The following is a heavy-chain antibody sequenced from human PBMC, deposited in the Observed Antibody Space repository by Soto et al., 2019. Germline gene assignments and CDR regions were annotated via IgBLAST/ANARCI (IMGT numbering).Heavy chain of an antibody. J-gene: IGHJ4*02. D-gene: IGHD1-26*01. V-gene: IGHV1-46*01. Sequence: GASVKVSCKASGYTFTSYYMHWVRQAPGQGLEWMGIINPSGGSTSYAQKFQGRVTMTRDTSTSTVYMELSSLRSEDTAVYYCARSPREEGLHPIGKSYFDYWGQGTLVTVSS. CDR1: GYTFTSYY. CDR3: ARSPREEGLHPIGKSYFDY. CDR2: INPSGGST.